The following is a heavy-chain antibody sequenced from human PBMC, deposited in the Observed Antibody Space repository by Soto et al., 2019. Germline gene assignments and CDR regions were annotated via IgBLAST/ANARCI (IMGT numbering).Heavy chain of an antibody. Sequence: QVQLVQSGAEVKKPGSSVKVYCKASGGTFSSYAISWVRQAPGQGLEWMGGIIPIFGTANYAQKFQGRVTITADESTSTAYMELSSLRSEETAVYYCARGRAIGYDDSSGYYWDWGQGTLVTVSS. V-gene: IGHV1-69*01. CDR2: IIPIFGTA. D-gene: IGHD3-22*01. CDR1: GGTFSSYA. CDR3: ARGRAIGYDDSSGYYWD. J-gene: IGHJ4*02.